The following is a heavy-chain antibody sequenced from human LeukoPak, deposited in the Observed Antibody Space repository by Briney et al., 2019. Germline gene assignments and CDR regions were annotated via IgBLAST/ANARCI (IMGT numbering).Heavy chain of an antibody. D-gene: IGHD2-15*01. CDR2: ISGGGNT. J-gene: IGHJ4*02. CDR3: ARGGASELYYFDY. CDR1: GFTVSNKY. V-gene: IGHV3-53*01. Sequence: GGSLRLSCAASGFTVSNKYMSWVRQAPGKGLECVSVISGGGNTYYADSVKGRFTISRDNSKNTLYLQMNSLRAEDTAVYYCARGGASELYYFDYWGQGTLVTVSS.